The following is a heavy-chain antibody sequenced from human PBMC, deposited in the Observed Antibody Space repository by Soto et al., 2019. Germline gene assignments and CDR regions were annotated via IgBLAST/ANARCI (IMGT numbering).Heavy chain of an antibody. CDR3: ARSMDVTLTVVDRDEYFDS. D-gene: IGHD3-22*01. CDR2: IHYSGST. J-gene: IGHJ4*02. Sequence: ASETLSLTCTVSGGSISSLHWSWIRQPPGKGLEWIGYIHYSGSTNYNLSLESRVTISVDTSKNQFSLKLSSVTAADTAVYYCARSMDVTLTVVDRDEYFDSWGQGTLVTVSS. V-gene: IGHV4-59*01. CDR1: GGSISSLH.